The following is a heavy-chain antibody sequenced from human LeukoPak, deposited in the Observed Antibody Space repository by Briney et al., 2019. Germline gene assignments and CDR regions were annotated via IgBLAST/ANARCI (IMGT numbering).Heavy chain of an antibody. Sequence: GGSLRLSCAASGFTFSSYSMNRVRQAPGKGLEWVSSINSDSSHIYYADSVKGRFTISRDNAKNSLYLQMNSLRAEDTAVYYCARGPIPDYWGQGTLVTVSS. J-gene: IGHJ4*02. D-gene: IGHD2-2*02. CDR3: ARGPIPDY. CDR2: INSDSSHI. V-gene: IGHV3-21*01. CDR1: GFTFSSYS.